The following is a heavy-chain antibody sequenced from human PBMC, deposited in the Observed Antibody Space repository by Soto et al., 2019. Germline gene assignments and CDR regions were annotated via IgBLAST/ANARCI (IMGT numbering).Heavy chain of an antibody. V-gene: IGHV4-30-4*01. CDR1: CVSMGGVNYY. Sequence: PSETLSLTCIVSCVSMGGVNYYWRWVRQPPEKGLELVGYSPITGYTYVRSSLESRVTMLVDPSKNQFSLILTSVTAADTAMYHCATYDASGHKFWGPGTQVTVSS. D-gene: IGHD3-16*01. CDR3: ATYDASGHKF. J-gene: IGHJ4*02. CDR2: SPITGYT.